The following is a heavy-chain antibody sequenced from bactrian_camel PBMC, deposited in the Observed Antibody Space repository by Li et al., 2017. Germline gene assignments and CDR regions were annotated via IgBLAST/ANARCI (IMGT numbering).Heavy chain of an antibody. CDR3: ASGPRYGLSSAPLAQSRYNL. J-gene: IGHJ4*01. D-gene: IGHD3*01. Sequence: HVQLVESGGGSVQPGGSLRLSCTYSKYRILNYCMAWFRQAPGKEREGVAAIDSAGSTNYANSVQGRYTISKDNAKNTLDLQMNSLKPEDTGMYYCASGPRYGLSSAPLAQSRYNLWGQGTQVTVS. CDR2: IDSAGST. CDR1: KYRILNYC. V-gene: IGHV3S26*01.